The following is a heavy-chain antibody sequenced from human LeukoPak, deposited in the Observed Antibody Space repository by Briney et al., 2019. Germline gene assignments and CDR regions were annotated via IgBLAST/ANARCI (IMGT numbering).Heavy chain of an antibody. D-gene: IGHD1-26*01. CDR2: ILNGDTV. CDR1: GFTFSAYS. J-gene: IGHJ4*02. Sequence: GGSLRLSCAASGFTFSAYSMNWVRQTPGKGLEWVSFILNGDTVSYADPVKGRLTISRDNPKNSLYLQMNSLRAEDTAVYFCVRDHLWAFDIWGQGTLVTVAS. V-gene: IGHV3-69-1*01. CDR3: VRDHLWAFDI.